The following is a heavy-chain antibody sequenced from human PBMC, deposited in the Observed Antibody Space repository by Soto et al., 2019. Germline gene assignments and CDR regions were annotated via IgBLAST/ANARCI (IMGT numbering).Heavy chain of an antibody. CDR3: ARDNWNPSIGYYYYGMDV. CDR1: GVSISSGDYY. D-gene: IGHD1-20*01. V-gene: IGHV4-30-4*01. J-gene: IGHJ6*02. CDR2: IYYSENT. Sequence: SETLSLTCTVSGVSISSGDYYWSWIRQTPGKGLEWIGYIYYSENTYYNPSLKSRVAISGDTSKNQFSLKLSSVTPEDTAVYYCARDNWNPSIGYYYYGMDVWGQGTTVTVSS.